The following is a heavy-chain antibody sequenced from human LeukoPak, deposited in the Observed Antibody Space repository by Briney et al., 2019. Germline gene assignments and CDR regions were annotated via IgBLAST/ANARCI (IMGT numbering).Heavy chain of an antibody. J-gene: IGHJ4*02. Sequence: PGGSLRLSCAASGFPFDDYGMLWVRQAPGKGLEWVPFISWHGETTYYSDSVKGRFTISRDNAKNSLYLQMNSLRAEDTAVYFCARSHWGDSNYVLPDWGQGTLVTVSS. CDR1: GFPFDDYG. D-gene: IGHD4-11*01. CDR2: ISWHGETT. V-gene: IGHV3-43D*03. CDR3: ARSHWGDSNYVLPD.